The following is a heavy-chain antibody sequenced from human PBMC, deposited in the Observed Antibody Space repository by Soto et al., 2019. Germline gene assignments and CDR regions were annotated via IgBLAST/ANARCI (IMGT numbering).Heavy chain of an antibody. V-gene: IGHV3-21*01. CDR1: GFIFSNYA. D-gene: IGHD3-3*01. CDR3: ARDRTIFGVVIPDYGMDV. CDR2: ISASSTTI. Sequence: GSLRLSCSASGFIFSNYAMRWVRQAPGKGLEWVSAISASSTTIYYADPVKGRFTISRDNAKNSLYLQMNSLRAEDTAVYYCARDRTIFGVVIPDYGMDVWGQGTTVTVSS. J-gene: IGHJ6*02.